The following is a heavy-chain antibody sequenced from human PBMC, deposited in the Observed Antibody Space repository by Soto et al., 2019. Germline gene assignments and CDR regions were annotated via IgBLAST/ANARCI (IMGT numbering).Heavy chain of an antibody. CDR2: IYWDDDK. J-gene: IGHJ4*02. V-gene: IGHV2-5*02. Sequence: QITLKESGPTLVRPAQTLTLTCDFSGFSLSTYHMGVAWIRQPPGKALEWLALIYWDDDKRYSPSLKDRLAISKDTSSNHVVLTITNMDPGDTATYFCAHAGDYDLLTFDHWGPGTLVTVSS. CDR1: GFSLSTYHMG. D-gene: IGHD4-17*01. CDR3: AHAGDYDLLTFDH.